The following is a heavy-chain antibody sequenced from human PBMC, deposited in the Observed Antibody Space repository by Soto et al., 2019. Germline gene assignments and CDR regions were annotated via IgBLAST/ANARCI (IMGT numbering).Heavy chain of an antibody. Sequence: QVQLVQSGAEVKKPGSSVKVSCKASGGTFSSYTISWVRQALGQGLEWMGRIIPILGIANYAQKLQGRVTITADKSTSTAYMELSSLRSEDTAVYYCADGPSDSSGHDWGQGTLVTVSS. J-gene: IGHJ4*02. V-gene: IGHV1-69*02. CDR2: IIPILGIA. CDR3: ADGPSDSSGHD. D-gene: IGHD3-22*01. CDR1: GGTFSSYT.